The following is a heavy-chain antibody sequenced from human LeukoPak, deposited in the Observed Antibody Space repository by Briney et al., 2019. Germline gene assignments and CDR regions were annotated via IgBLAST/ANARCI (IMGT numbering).Heavy chain of an antibody. CDR3: AKAGTDYYGSGSYSPPYYMDV. CDR1: GFTFSSYA. Sequence: GGSLRLSCAASGFTFSSYAMSWVRQAPGKGLEWVSAISGSGGSTYYADSVKGRFTISRDNSKNTLYLQMNSLRAEDTAVYYCAKAGTDYYGSGSYSPPYYMDVWGKGTTVTVSS. V-gene: IGHV3-23*01. J-gene: IGHJ6*03. CDR2: ISGSGGST. D-gene: IGHD3-10*01.